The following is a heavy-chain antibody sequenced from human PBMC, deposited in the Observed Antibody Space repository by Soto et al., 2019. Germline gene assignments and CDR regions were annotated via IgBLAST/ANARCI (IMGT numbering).Heavy chain of an antibody. CDR3: AKSYGDYALDY. V-gene: IGHV3-33*06. CDR2: IWYDGSNK. CDR1: GFTFSSYG. J-gene: IGHJ4*02. Sequence: QVQLVESGGGVVQPGRSLRLSCAASGFTFSSYGMHWVRQAPAKGLEWVAVIWYDGSNKYYADSVKGRFTISRDNSKNTLYLQMNSLRAEDTAVYYCAKSYGDYALDYWGQGTLVTVSS. D-gene: IGHD4-17*01.